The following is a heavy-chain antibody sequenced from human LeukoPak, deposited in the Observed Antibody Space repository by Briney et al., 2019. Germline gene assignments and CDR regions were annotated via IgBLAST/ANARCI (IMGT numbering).Heavy chain of an antibody. J-gene: IGHJ4*02. V-gene: IGHV1-3*01. CDR3: ARDRLAVAGTELDY. Sequence: GASVKVSCKASGYTFTSYAMHWVRQAPGQRLEWMGWINAGNGNTKYPQKFQGRVTITRDTSASTAYMEPSSLRSEDTAVYYCARDRLAVAGTELDYWGQGTLVTVSS. CDR2: INAGNGNT. CDR1: GYTFTSYA. D-gene: IGHD6-19*01.